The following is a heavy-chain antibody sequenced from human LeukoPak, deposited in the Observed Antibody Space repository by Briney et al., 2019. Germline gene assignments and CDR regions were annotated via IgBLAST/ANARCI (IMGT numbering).Heavy chain of an antibody. V-gene: IGHV3-64D*09. Sequence: PRGSLRLSCAASGFTFYSYSMHWVRQAPGKRLEYVSGISSDGTTTYYADSVRGRFTISRDNSKNTLSLQMSSLTSEDTSVYYCFTTAFYWGQGALVTVSS. CDR2: ISSDGTTT. J-gene: IGHJ4*02. CDR1: GFTFYSYS. CDR3: FTTAFY. D-gene: IGHD5-18*01.